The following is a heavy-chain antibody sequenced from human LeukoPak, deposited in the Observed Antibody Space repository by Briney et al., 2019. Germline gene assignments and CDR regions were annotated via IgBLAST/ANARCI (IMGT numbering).Heavy chain of an antibody. CDR1: GGSISSLSYY. CDR2: MYYSGNTNYNT. Sequence: SETLSLTCTMSGGSISSLSYYWGWIRQSPGKGLEWIASMYYSGNTNYNTYYNPTLRSRVTISTGTSKNQFSLKLSSVTAADTAVYYCARTGYYYNSRSYGAPYYFDYWGQGTLVTVSS. V-gene: IGHV4-39*01. CDR3: ARTGYYYNSRSYGAPYYFDY. J-gene: IGHJ4*02. D-gene: IGHD3-10*01.